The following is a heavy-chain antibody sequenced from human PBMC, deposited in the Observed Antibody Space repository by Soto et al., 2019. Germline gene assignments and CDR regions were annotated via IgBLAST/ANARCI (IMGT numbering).Heavy chain of an antibody. CDR3: SIDRGSKNWYFGV. D-gene: IGHD3-10*01. CDR2: IVPLLGTA. CDR1: GDIFSSYP. J-gene: IGHJ2*01. V-gene: IGHV1-69*01. Sequence: QVQLVQSGAEVKKPGSSVKVSCKASGDIFSSYPFSWVRQAPGQGREWMGGIVPLLGTADYAQKFQDRVTIPADASTSTVYMELSTLTSDDTAVYYCSIDRGSKNWYFGVWGRGALVSVSS.